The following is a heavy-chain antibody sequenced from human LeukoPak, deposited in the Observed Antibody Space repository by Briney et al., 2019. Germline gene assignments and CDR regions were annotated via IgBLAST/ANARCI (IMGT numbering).Heavy chain of an antibody. CDR1: GYTFTSYD. CDR2: MNPNSGNT. V-gene: IGHV1-8*01. J-gene: IGHJ4*02. CDR3: ARDKNPRITIFGVVSLY. Sequence: ASVKVSCKASGYTFTSYDINWVRQATGQGLEWMGWMNPNSGNTGYAQKFQGRVTMTTDTSTSTAYMELRGLRSDDTAVYYCARDKNPRITIFGVVSLYWGQGTLVTVSS. D-gene: IGHD3-3*01.